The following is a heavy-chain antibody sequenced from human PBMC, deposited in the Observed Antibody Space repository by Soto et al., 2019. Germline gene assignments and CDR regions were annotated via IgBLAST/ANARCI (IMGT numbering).Heavy chain of an antibody. Sequence: PSETLSLTCTVSADSLSEYYWSWIRQPPGKGLEWLGYIYYTGSINYNPSLKSRVTISVDMSKNQLSLRLSSVTAADTAVYYCARGGGPYYYDISGRDAFDIWGQGTMVTV. CDR2: IYYTGSI. J-gene: IGHJ3*02. CDR1: ADSLSEYY. CDR3: ARGGGPYYYDISGRDAFDI. D-gene: IGHD3-22*01. V-gene: IGHV4-59*01.